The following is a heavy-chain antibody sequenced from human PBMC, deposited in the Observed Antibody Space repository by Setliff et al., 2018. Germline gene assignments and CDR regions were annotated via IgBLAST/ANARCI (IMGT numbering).Heavy chain of an antibody. V-gene: IGHV4-39*07. Sequence: PSETLSLTCTVSGGSISSYYWGWIRQPPGKGLEWIGSIYYSGSTYYNPSLKSRVTISVDTSKNQFSLKLNSVTAADTAVYYCARSFSRREKFLLDYWGQGALVTVSS. CDR2: IYYSGST. CDR1: GGSISSYY. CDR3: ARSFSRREKFLLDY. J-gene: IGHJ4*02.